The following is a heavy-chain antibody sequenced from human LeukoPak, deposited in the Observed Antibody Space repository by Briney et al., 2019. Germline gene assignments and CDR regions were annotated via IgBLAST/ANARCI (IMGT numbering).Heavy chain of an antibody. CDR1: GYTFSSHA. J-gene: IGHJ4*02. V-gene: IGHV1-3*03. Sequence: ASVKVSFKASGYTFSSHAMHWVRQAPGERLEWMGWINAGNGNTKYSQEFQGRVTITRDTSASTAYMELSSLRSEDMGVYYCARGDAYYYDSRGYYVFDYWGQGTLVTVSS. CDR2: INAGNGNT. D-gene: IGHD3-22*01. CDR3: ARGDAYYYDSRGYYVFDY.